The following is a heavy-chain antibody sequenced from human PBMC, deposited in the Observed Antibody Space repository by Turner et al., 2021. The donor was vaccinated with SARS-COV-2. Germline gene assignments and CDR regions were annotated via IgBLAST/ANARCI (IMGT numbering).Heavy chain of an antibody. CDR1: GYTFTGHY. J-gene: IGHJ1*01. CDR2: INPKSGGT. D-gene: IGHD3-22*01. CDR3: ARTFHSDSSGYHYVPYLQH. Sequence: QVQLVQSGADVKNPGASVKVSCKASGYTFTGHYIHWVRQAPAQGVEWMGWINPKSGGTNYAQKVQGRVTMTRDTSISTAYMELNRLRSDDTAVYYCARTFHSDSSGYHYVPYLQHWGQGTLLTVSS. V-gene: IGHV1-2*02.